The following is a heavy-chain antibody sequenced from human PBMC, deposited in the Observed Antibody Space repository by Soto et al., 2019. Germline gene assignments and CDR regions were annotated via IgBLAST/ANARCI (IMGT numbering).Heavy chain of an antibody. CDR2: ISYDGSNK. Sequence: GGSLRLSCAASRFTFSSYSMHWVRQAPGKGLEWVAVISYDGSNKYYGDSVKGRFTISRDNSKNTLYLQMNSLRAEDTAVYYCARPRDGYNWYAFDIWGQGTMVTVSS. J-gene: IGHJ3*02. CDR1: RFTFSSYS. D-gene: IGHD5-12*01. CDR3: ARPRDGYNWYAFDI. V-gene: IGHV3-30-3*01.